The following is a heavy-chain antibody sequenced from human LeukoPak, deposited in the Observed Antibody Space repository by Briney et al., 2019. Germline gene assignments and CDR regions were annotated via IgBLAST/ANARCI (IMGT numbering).Heavy chain of an antibody. CDR2: ISSSSSYI. D-gene: IGHD6-19*01. CDR3: ARDGYSSGWYPH. Sequence: SGGSLRLSCAASGFTFSSYSMNWVRQAPGKGLEWVSSISSSSSYIYYADSVKGRFTISRDNAKNSLYLQMNSLRAEDTAVYYCARDGYSSGWYPHWGQGTLVTVSS. J-gene: IGHJ1*01. CDR1: GFTFSSYS. V-gene: IGHV3-21*01.